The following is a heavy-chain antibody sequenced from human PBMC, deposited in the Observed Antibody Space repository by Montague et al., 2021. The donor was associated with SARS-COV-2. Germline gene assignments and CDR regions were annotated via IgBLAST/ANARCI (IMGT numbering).Heavy chain of an antibody. Sequence: SLRLSCAASGFTFGAHAMHWVRQAPGKGPEWISGITWDSGTLGYADSVKGRFTISRDNAKNSLYLQMNSLRVEDTALYYCAKDFDYYDSSGYFDYWGQGTRGTVSS. CDR3: AKDFDYYDSSGYFDY. CDR2: ITWDSGTL. J-gene: IGHJ4*02. D-gene: IGHD3-22*01. CDR1: GFTFGAHA. V-gene: IGHV3-9*01.